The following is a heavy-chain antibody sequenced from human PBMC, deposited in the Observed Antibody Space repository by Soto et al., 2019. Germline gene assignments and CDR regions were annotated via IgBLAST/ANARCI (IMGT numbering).Heavy chain of an antibody. V-gene: IGHV4-34*01. J-gene: IGHJ4*02. D-gene: IGHD2-8*02. CDR1: GGSLSGYY. Sequence: SETLSLTCAVYGGSLSGYYWTWIRQPPGTGLEWIGVINHSGSTNYNPSLKSRVTISVDTSKNQFSLKLTSVTAADAAVYYCARDKITGLFDYWGQGTLVTVSS. CDR2: INHSGST. CDR3: ARDKITGLFDY.